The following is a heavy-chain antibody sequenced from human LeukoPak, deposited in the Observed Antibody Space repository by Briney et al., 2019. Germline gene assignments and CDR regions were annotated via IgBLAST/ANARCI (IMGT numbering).Heavy chain of an antibody. V-gene: IGHV1-2*06. D-gene: IGHD2-15*01. Sequence: GASVKVSCKASGYTLTAYYIYWVRQAPGRGLEWMGRISPNSGGTDYAQNFQGRVTMTRDTSISTAYMELSRLRSDDTAVYYCARGYCSGGTCYLVENWLDPWGQGTLVTVSS. J-gene: IGHJ5*02. CDR3: ARGYCSGGTCYLVENWLDP. CDR1: GYTLTAYY. CDR2: ISPNSGGT.